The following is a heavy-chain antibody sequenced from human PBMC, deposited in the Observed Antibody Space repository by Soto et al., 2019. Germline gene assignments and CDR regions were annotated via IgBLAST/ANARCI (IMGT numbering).Heavy chain of an antibody. CDR3: ARAEDIVLVPAVYYGMDV. CDR2: ISYDGSNK. J-gene: IGHJ6*02. Sequence: QVQLVESGGGVVQPGRSLRLSCAASGFTFSSYAMHWVRQAPGKGLEWVAVISYDGSNKYYADSVKGRFTISRDNSKNTLYLQMNSLRAEDTAVYYCARAEDIVLVPAVYYGMDVWGQGTTVTVSS. V-gene: IGHV3-30-3*01. CDR1: GFTFSSYA. D-gene: IGHD2-2*01.